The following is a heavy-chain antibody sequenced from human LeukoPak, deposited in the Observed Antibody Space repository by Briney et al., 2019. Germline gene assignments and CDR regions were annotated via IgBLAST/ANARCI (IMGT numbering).Heavy chain of an antibody. CDR3: ARADAGGYYSIDY. J-gene: IGHJ4*02. Sequence: QPGGSLRLSCAASGFTFSSYGMHWVRQAPGKGLEWVAVISYDGSNKYYADSVKGRFTISRDNSKNTLYLQMNGLRAEDTAVYYCARADAGGYYSIDYWGQGTLVTVSS. CDR1: GFTFSSYG. V-gene: IGHV3-30*03. D-gene: IGHD3-22*01. CDR2: ISYDGSNK.